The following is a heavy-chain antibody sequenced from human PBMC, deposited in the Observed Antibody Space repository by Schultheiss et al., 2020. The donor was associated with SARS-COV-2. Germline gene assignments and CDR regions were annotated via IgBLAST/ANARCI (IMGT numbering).Heavy chain of an antibody. CDR1: GGSISSYY. CDR3: ARSVDTAMGGYFDY. V-gene: IGHV4-59*01. CDR2: IYYSGST. D-gene: IGHD5-18*01. Sequence: SETLSLTCAVYGGSISSYYWSWIRQPPGKGLEWIGYIYYSGSTNYNPSLKSRVTISVDTSKNQFSLKLSSVTAADTAVYYCARSVDTAMGGYFDYWGQGTLFTVS. J-gene: IGHJ4*02.